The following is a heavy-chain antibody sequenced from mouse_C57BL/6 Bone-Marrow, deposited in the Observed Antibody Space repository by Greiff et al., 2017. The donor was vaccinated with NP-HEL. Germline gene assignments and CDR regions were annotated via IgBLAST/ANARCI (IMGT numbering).Heavy chain of an antibody. CDR2: IYPRSGNT. CDR1: GYTFTSYG. D-gene: IGHD2-2*01. CDR3: ARWGLRRENY. V-gene: IGHV1-81*01. J-gene: IGHJ2*01. Sequence: VQVVESGAELARPGASVKLSCKASGYTFTSYGISWVKQRTGQGLEWIGEIYPRSGNTYYNEKFKGKATLTADKSSSTAYMELRSLTSEDSAVYFCARWGLRRENYWGQGTTLTVSS.